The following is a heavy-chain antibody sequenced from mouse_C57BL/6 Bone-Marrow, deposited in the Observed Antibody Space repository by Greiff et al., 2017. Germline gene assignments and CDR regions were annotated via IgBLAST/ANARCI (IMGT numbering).Heavy chain of an antibody. J-gene: IGHJ1*03. CDR3: ARGLLRYFDV. Sequence: EVKLMESGPGLVKPSQSLSLTCSVTGYSITSGYYWNWIRQFPGNKLEWMGYISYDGSNNYNPSFKNRISFTRDTSENQFFLKLTSVTTEDTATYYCARGLLRYFDVWGTGTTVTVSS. CDR1: GYSITSGYY. CDR2: ISYDGSN. V-gene: IGHV3-6*01. D-gene: IGHD2-3*01.